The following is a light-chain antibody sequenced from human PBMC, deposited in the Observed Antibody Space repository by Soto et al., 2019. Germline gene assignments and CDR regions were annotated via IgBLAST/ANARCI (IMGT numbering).Light chain of an antibody. V-gene: IGKV1-5*01. J-gene: IGKJ5*01. CDR3: QQYSNWPPIT. CDR2: DAS. Sequence: DIEMTQSPSTLSASVGDRVTITCGGSQSISSCLAWYQQKPGKAPKLLRYDASSLESGVPSRFRGSGSGTDFTLTISSLKPEDFATYYCQQYSNWPPITFGQGTRLEIK. CDR1: QSISSC.